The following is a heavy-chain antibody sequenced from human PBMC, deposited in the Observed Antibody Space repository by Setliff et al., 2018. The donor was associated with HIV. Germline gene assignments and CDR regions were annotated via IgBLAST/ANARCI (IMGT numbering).Heavy chain of an antibody. Sequence: KASETLSLTCTVSGGSIKSSSYYWGWIRQPPGKGLEWIGSIYYSGNTYYNPSLKSRVTISTDTSRNQSSLRLSSVTAADTAIYYCARVPTSSWYVTTQRTKEYFHHWGQGTLVTVSS. V-gene: IGHV4-39*07. CDR1: GGSIKSSSYY. J-gene: IGHJ1*01. CDR3: ARVPTSSWYVTTQRTKEYFHH. CDR2: IYYSGNT. D-gene: IGHD6-13*01.